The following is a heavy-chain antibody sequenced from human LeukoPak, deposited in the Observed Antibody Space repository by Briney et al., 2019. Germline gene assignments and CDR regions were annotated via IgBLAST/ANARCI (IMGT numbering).Heavy chain of an antibody. CDR3: ARIEYSSSCGY. CDR1: GDSISSFY. J-gene: IGHJ4*02. V-gene: IGHV4-4*07. CDR2: IYSSGST. D-gene: IGHD6-6*01. Sequence: SETLSLTCTVSGDSISSFYWSWIRQPAGKGLEWIGRIYSSGSTNYNPSLESRVTMSVDTSKNQLSLKLSSVTAADTAVYYCARIEYSSSCGYWGQGTLVTVSS.